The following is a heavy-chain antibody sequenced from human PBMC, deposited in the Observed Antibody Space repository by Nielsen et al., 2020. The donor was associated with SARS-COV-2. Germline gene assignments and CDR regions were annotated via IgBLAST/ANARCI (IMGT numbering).Heavy chain of an antibody. Sequence: ASVKVSCKASGYTFTSNDITWVRQAPGQGLEWMGVINPSGGSTSYAQKFQGRVTMTRDTSTSTVYMELSSLRSEDTAVYYCARDVNLTGYYSYWGQGTLVTVSS. J-gene: IGHJ4*02. V-gene: IGHV1-46*01. CDR2: INPSGGST. CDR3: ARDVNLTGYYSY. D-gene: IGHD3-9*01. CDR1: GYTFTSND.